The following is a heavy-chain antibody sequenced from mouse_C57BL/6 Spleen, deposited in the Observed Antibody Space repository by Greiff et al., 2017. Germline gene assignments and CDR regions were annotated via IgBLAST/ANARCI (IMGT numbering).Heavy chain of an antibody. D-gene: IGHD1-1*01. Sequence: QVQLKESGPGLVAPSQSLSITCTVSGFSLTSYAISWVRQPPGKGLEWLGVIWTGGGTNYNSALKSRLSISKDNSKSQVFLKMNSLQTDDTARYYCARTDLHLITTGVASIPYWYFDVWGTGTTVTVSS. J-gene: IGHJ1*03. CDR3: ARTDLHLITTGVASIPYWYFDV. CDR1: GFSLTSYA. CDR2: IWTGGGT. V-gene: IGHV2-9-1*01.